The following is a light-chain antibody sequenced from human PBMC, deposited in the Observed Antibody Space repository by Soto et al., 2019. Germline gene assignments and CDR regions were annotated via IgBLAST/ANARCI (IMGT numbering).Light chain of an antibody. CDR1: SSDVGGYNY. V-gene: IGLV2-14*01. Sequence: QSFLTQPASVSGSAGQSITISCTGTSSDVGGYNYVSWYQQHPGKAPKLMIYEVSNRPSGVSNRFSGSKSGNTASLTISGLQAEDEADYYCSSYTSSFYVFGTGTKVTVL. CDR2: EVS. J-gene: IGLJ1*01. CDR3: SSYTSSFYV.